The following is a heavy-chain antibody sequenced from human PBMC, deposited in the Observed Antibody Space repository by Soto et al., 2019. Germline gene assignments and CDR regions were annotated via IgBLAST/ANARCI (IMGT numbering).Heavy chain of an antibody. V-gene: IGHV1-58*01. CDR1: GFTFTGSA. J-gene: IGHJ4*02. Sequence: SVKVSCKASGFTFTGSAVQWVRQARGQRLEWVGWIVVGSNNTNYAQKFQERVTITRDMSTSTAYMELSSLRSEDTAVYYCAADLYDSDDVKELGVYWGQGTLVTVSS. D-gene: IGHD3-22*01. CDR2: IVVGSNNT. CDR3: AADLYDSDDVKELGVY.